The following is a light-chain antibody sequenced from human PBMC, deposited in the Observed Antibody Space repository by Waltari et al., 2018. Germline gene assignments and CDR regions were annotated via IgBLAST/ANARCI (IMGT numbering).Light chain of an antibody. V-gene: IGLV1-51*01. CDR2: DNN. Sequence: QSVLTQPPSVSAAPGQKVTIPCSGSSSDIRENYVSWFQQLPGTAPKLLIYDNNKRPSGIPDRFSGSKSGTSATLGITGLQTGDEADYYCGAWDSSLSAVIFGGGTKLTVL. J-gene: IGLJ2*01. CDR3: GAWDSSLSAVI. CDR1: SSDIRENY.